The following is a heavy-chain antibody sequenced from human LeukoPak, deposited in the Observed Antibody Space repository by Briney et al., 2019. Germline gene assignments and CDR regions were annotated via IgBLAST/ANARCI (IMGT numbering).Heavy chain of an antibody. V-gene: IGHV3-30*04. Sequence: GGSVRLSCAATGFTFSSYAMHWGRQAPGKGLEWVAVISYDGSNKYYADSVKGRFTISRDNSKNTLYLQMNSLRAEDTAVYYCARGLGYCSSTSCPYYYYGMDVWGKGTTVAVSS. CDR2: ISYDGSNK. CDR1: GFTFSSYA. D-gene: IGHD2-2*01. CDR3: ARGLGYCSSTSCPYYYYGMDV. J-gene: IGHJ6*04.